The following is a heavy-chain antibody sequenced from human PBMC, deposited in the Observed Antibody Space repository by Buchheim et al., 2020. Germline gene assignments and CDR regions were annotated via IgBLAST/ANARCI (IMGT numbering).Heavy chain of an antibody. CDR1: GFTFSNAW. V-gene: IGHV3-15*01. Sequence: EVHLVESGGGLVKPGGSLRLSCAASGFTFSNAWMSWVRQAPGKGLEWVGRIKSKTDGGTTEYAAPVKGRFIISRDDSKNTLYLQMNSLKTEDTAVYYCTTEVVVVPAAKLWFDPWGQGTL. CDR2: IKSKTDGGTT. D-gene: IGHD2-2*01. J-gene: IGHJ5*02. CDR3: TTEVVVVPAAKLWFDP.